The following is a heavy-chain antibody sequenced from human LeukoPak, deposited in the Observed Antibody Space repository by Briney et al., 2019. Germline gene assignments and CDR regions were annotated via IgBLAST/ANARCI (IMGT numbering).Heavy chain of an antibody. CDR2: INHSGST. CDR1: GGSFSGYY. D-gene: IGHD3-22*01. J-gene: IGHJ4*02. V-gene: IGHV4-34*01. CDR3: ARGDYDSSGYYVDY. Sequence: SETLSLTCAVYGGSFSGYYWSWIRQPPGKGLEWIGEINHSGSTNYNPSLKSRVTISVDTSKNQFSLKLSSVIAADTAVYYCARGDYDSSGYYVDYWGQGTLVTVSS.